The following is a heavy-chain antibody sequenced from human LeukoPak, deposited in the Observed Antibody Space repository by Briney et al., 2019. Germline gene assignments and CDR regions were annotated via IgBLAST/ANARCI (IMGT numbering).Heavy chain of an antibody. CDR1: GYTFTSYY. Sequence: ASVKVSCKASGYTFTSYYMHWVRQAPGQGLVWMGIINPSGGSTSYAQKFQGRVTMTRDMSTSTVYMELSSLRSEDTAVYYCARDAGDGYYYYYMDVWGKGTTVTVSS. CDR3: ARDAGDGYYYYYMDV. J-gene: IGHJ6*03. D-gene: IGHD3-16*01. CDR2: INPSGGST. V-gene: IGHV1-46*01.